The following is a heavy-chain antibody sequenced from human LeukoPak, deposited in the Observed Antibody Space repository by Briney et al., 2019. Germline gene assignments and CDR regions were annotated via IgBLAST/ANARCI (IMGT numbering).Heavy chain of an antibody. V-gene: IGHV4-59*12. D-gene: IGHD3-9*01. Sequence: PSETLSLTCIVSGGSISSYYWSWIRQPPGKGLEWIGYIYYSGSTNYNPSLKSRVTISVDTSKNQFSLKLSSVTAADTAVYYCARDRRDILSFDYWGQGTLVTVSS. J-gene: IGHJ4*02. CDR3: ARDRRDILSFDY. CDR1: GGSISSYY. CDR2: IYYSGST.